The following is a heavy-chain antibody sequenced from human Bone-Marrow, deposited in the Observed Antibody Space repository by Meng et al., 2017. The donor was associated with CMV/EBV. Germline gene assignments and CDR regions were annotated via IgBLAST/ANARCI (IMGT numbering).Heavy chain of an antibody. CDR2: IYYSGST. D-gene: IGHD5-12*01. CDR3: ARLYSGDDTYYFAY. V-gene: IGHV4-59*01. CDR1: GGSISSYY. J-gene: IGHJ4*02. Sequence: QVQLPESGPGLVKPSETLSLTCTVSGGSISSYYWSWIRQPPGKGLEWIGYIYYSGSTNYNPSLKSRVTISVDTSKNQFSLKLSCVSDAESAVYYCARLYSGDDTYYFAYWGQGTLVTVSS.